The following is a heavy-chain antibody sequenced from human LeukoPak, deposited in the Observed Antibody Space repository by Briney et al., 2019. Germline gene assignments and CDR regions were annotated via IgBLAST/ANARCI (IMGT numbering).Heavy chain of an antibody. J-gene: IGHJ4*02. CDR1: GFTFSSYS. CDR3: ASSGSYRFDY. D-gene: IGHD1-26*01. CDR2: ITASGTAM. V-gene: IGHV3-48*02. Sequence: GGSLRLSCAASGFTFSSYSTNWVRQAPGKGLEWVSHITASGTAMFYADSVKGRFTISRDNAKNSLYLQMNSLRDEDTAVYYCASSGSYRFDYWGQGTLVTVSS.